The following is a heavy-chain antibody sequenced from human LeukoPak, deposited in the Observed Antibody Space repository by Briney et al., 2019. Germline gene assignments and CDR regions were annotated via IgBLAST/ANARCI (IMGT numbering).Heavy chain of an antibody. Sequence: GSLRLSCAASGFTFSSYEMNWIRQAPGKGLVWISYISSSGMTIYYADTVKGRFTISRDNGKNSLYLQMNSLRAEDTAVYYCASTFSSWYLGYWGQGTLVTVSS. D-gene: IGHD6-13*01. CDR3: ASTFSSWYLGY. J-gene: IGHJ4*02. V-gene: IGHV3-48*03. CDR1: GFTFSSYE. CDR2: ISSSGMTI.